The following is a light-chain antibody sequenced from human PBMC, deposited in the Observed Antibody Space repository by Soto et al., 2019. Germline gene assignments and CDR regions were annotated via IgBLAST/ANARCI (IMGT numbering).Light chain of an antibody. CDR2: DVS. CDR1: SSDVGGYGY. J-gene: IGLJ1*01. CDR3: SSYAGTYIV. Sequence: QSVLTQPPSASGSPGQSVAISCTGTSSDVGGYGYVSWYQQHPGKAPKLMIYDVSKRPSGVPDRFSGSKSGNTASLTVSGLQAEDEADYYCSSYAGTYIVFGTGTKVTVL. V-gene: IGLV2-8*01.